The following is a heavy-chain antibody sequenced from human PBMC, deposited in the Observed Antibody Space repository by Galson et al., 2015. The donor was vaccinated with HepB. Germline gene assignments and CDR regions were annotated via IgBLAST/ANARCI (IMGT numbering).Heavy chain of an antibody. CDR3: ARDYGSGSSLGYGRDLEYFQE. V-gene: IGHV3-30*04. CDR2: ISHDGSNK. J-gene: IGHJ1*01. CDR1: AFTFSSYA. D-gene: IGHD3-10*01. Sequence: SLRLSCAASAFTFSSYAMHWVRQAPGKGLEWVAVISHDGSNKYYADSVKGRFTISRDNSKNTLDLQMNSLRVEDTAVYFCARDYGSGSSLGYGRDLEYFQEWGQGTLITVAS.